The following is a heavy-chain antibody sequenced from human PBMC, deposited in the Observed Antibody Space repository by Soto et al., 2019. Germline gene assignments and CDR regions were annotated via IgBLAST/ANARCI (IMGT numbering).Heavy chain of an antibody. CDR2: ISYDGSNK. V-gene: IGHV3-30-3*01. Sequence: QVQLVESGGGVVQPGRSLRLSCAASGFTFSSYAMHWVRQAPGKGLEWVAVISYDGSNKYYADSVKGRFTISRDNSKNTLYLQMNSLRAEDTAVYYCARENNWDDGYIVYWGQGTLVTVSP. D-gene: IGHD1-20*01. CDR1: GFTFSSYA. CDR3: ARENNWDDGYIVY. J-gene: IGHJ4*02.